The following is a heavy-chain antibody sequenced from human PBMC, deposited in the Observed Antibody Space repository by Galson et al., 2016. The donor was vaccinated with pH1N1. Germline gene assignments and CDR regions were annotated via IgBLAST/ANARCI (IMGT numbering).Heavy chain of an antibody. V-gene: IGHV3-11*01. Sequence: SLRLSCAASGFTFSDYYMTWIRRAPGKGLEWVSYISSSGYTIFYTDSVKGRFTISRDNAKNSLYLQMNSLRAEDTAVYYCASAPRLGELELGDVFDIWGQGTMVTVSP. CDR2: ISSSGYTI. CDR3: ASAPRLGELELGDVFDI. J-gene: IGHJ3*02. D-gene: IGHD3-10*01. CDR1: GFTFSDYY.